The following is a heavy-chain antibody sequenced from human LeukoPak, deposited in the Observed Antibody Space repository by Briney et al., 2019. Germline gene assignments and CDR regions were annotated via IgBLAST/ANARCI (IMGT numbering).Heavy chain of an antibody. J-gene: IGHJ4*02. Sequence: SQTLSLTCVLSGDSVSSNSAAWTWIRLSPSRGLEWLGSTYYRSKWYNDYAVSVKSRITINPDTSKNQFSLQLNSVTPEDTAVYYCARGVGVAGSPIDYWGQGTLVTVSS. V-gene: IGHV6-1*01. CDR2: TYYRSKWYN. D-gene: IGHD6-19*01. CDR1: GDSVSSNSAA. CDR3: ARGVGVAGSPIDY.